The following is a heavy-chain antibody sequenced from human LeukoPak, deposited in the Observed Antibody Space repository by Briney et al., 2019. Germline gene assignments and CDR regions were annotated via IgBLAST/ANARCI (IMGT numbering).Heavy chain of an antibody. CDR2: INPSGGST. CDR3: ARYCSGGSCYGEAFDI. D-gene: IGHD2-15*01. Sequence: ASVTVSFTASGYTFTSYYMHWVRQAPGQGLEWMGIINPSGGSTSYAQKFQGRVTMTRDMSTSTVYMELSSLRSEDTAVYYCARYCSGGSCYGEAFDIWGQGTMVTVSS. J-gene: IGHJ3*02. V-gene: IGHV1-46*01. CDR1: GYTFTSYY.